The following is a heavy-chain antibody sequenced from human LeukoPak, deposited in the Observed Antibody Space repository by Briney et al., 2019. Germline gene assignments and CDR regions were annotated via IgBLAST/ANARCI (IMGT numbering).Heavy chain of an antibody. CDR3: ARGRGHNYGYYFDH. CDR1: GFTFSNNY. V-gene: IGHV3-53*01. Sequence: PGGSLRLSCAASGFTFSNNYMSWVRQAPGKGLEWVSIIYTSGSTFYADSVKGRFTISRDSSKNTLYLQMNSLRAEDTAIYYCARGRGHNYGYYFDHWGQGTLVTVSS. D-gene: IGHD5-18*01. CDR2: IYTSGST. J-gene: IGHJ4*02.